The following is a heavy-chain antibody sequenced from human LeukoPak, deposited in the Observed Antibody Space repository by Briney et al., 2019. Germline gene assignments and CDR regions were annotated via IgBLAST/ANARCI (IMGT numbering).Heavy chain of an antibody. V-gene: IGHV3-48*01. CDR2: ISSSSSTI. J-gene: IGHJ4*02. D-gene: IGHD4-23*01. CDR1: GFTLSSYN. CDR3: AKMRWELNYFDY. Sequence: GGSLRLSCAASGFTLSSYNMNWVRQAPGKGLEWVSCISSSSSTIYYADSVKGRFTISRDNAKNSLYLQMNSLRAEDTAIYYCAKMRWELNYFDYWGQGTLVTVSS.